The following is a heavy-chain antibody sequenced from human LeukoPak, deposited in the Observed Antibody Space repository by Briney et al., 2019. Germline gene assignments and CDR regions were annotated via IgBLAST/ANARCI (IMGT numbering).Heavy chain of an antibody. J-gene: IGHJ3*02. CDR2: TSPYNGNT. V-gene: IGHV1-18*01. Sequence: GASVKVSCKTSGYTFTDYGFSWVRKAPGQGLEWMGWTSPYNGNTRYTQKFQDRVTMTTDTSAGTAYMELRSLRSDDTAVYYCARDPRHMVTTKYNAFDIWGQGTMVTVSS. CDR1: GYTFTDYG. D-gene: IGHD4-17*01. CDR3: ARDPRHMVTTKYNAFDI.